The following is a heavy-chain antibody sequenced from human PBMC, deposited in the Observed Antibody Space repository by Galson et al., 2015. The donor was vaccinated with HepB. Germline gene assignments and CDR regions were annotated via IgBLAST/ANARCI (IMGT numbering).Heavy chain of an antibody. D-gene: IGHD2-2*01. CDR3: TRESWDIVVAPAAQDPYYCYFYYMDV. CDR2: IRSKAYGGTT. V-gene: IGHV3-49*01. J-gene: IGHJ6*03. CDR1: GFTFGDYA. Sequence: SLRLSCAASGFTFGDYAMSWFRQAPGQGLEWVGFIRSKAYGGTTEYTASVKGRFTISRDDSKSIAYLQMNSLKTEDTAVYYCTRESWDIVVAPAAQDPYYCYFYYMDVWGKGTTVTVSS.